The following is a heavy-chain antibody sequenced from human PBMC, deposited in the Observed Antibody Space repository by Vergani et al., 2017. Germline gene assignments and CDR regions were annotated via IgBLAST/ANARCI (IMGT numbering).Heavy chain of an antibody. D-gene: IGHD3-22*01. CDR2: IYWDDDK. CDR1: GFSLSTSGVG. J-gene: IGHJ1*01. V-gene: IGHV2-5*02. CDR3: AHSRDSPYYYDSSGYAFEYFQR. Sequence: QITLKESGPTLVKPTQTLTLTCTFSGFSLSTSGVGVGWIRQPPGKALEWLALIYWDDDKRYSPSLKSRLTITKDTSKNQVVLTMANMDPVDTATYYCAHSRDSPYYYDSSGYAFEYFQRWGQGTLVTVSS.